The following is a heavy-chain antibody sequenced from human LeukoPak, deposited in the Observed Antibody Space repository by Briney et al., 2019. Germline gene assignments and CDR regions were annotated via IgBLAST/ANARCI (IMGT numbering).Heavy chain of an antibody. D-gene: IGHD3-3*01. Sequence: ASVKVSCKASGYTFTGYYMHWVRQAPGQGLEWMGWINPNSGGTNYAQKFQGWVTMTRDTSISTAYMELSSLRSEDTAVYYCARGPPYVRFLEWLLNYYGMDVWGQGTTVTVSS. CDR2: INPNSGGT. CDR1: GYTFTGYY. V-gene: IGHV1-2*04. J-gene: IGHJ6*02. CDR3: ARGPPYVRFLEWLLNYYGMDV.